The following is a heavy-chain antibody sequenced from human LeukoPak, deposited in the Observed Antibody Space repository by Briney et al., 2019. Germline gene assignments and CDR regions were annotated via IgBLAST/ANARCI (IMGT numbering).Heavy chain of an antibody. J-gene: IGHJ6*03. CDR1: GYSISSGYY. CDR2: IYHSGST. V-gene: IGHV4-38-2*02. CDR3: ARDRYDYSNYYYYYMDV. D-gene: IGHD3-16*01. Sequence: SETLSLTCTVSGYSISSGYYWGWIRQPPGKGLEWIGSIYHSGSTYYNPSLKSRVTISVDTSKNQFSLKLSSVTAADTAVYYCARDRYDYSNYYYYYMDVWGKGTTVTVSS.